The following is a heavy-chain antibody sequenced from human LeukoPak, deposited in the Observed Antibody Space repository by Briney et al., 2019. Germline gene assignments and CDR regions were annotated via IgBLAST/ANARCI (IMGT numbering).Heavy chain of an antibody. Sequence: ASVKVSCKAPGYTFTSYYMHWVRQAPGQGLEWMGIINPSGGSTSYAQKFQGRVTMTRDTSINTAYMDLSSLRSDDTAVYYCARGPSGSDYWGQGTLVTVSS. J-gene: IGHJ4*02. CDR1: GYTFTSYY. D-gene: IGHD3-10*01. CDR2: INPSGGST. CDR3: ARGPSGSDY. V-gene: IGHV1-46*01.